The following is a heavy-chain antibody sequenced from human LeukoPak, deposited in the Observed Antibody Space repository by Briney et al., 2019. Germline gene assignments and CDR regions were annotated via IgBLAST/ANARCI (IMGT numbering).Heavy chain of an antibody. V-gene: IGHV1-69*06. D-gene: IGHD3-16*01. Sequence: ASVKVSCKASGGTFSSYAISWMRQAPRPGLEWMGGVIPIFGTANYAQKFQGRVTITADKSKSPAYLELSSLRAEDTAVYYCARQAVPVWYFYYMYVWGKGTTATISS. J-gene: IGHJ6*03. CDR3: ARQAVPVWYFYYMYV. CDR2: VIPIFGTA. CDR1: GGTFSSYA.